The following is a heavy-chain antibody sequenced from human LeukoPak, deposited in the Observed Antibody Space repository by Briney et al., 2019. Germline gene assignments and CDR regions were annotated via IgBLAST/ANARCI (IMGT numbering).Heavy chain of an antibody. CDR3: AKDSGTGDYVWGRYRPGDY. CDR2: IYSSGRT. Sequence: PSETLSLTCTVSGDSISSGSYYWSWIRQPAGKGLEWIGRIYSSGRTNYNPSLKSRVTISVDTSKNQFSLRLGSVTAADTAVYYCAKDSGTGDYVWGRYRPGDYWGQGTLVTVSS. V-gene: IGHV4-61*02. D-gene: IGHD3-16*02. J-gene: IGHJ4*02. CDR1: GDSISSGSYY.